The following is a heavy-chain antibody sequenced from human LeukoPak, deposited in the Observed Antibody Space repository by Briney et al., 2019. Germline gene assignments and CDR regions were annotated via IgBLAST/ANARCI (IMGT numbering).Heavy chain of an antibody. D-gene: IGHD3-22*01. V-gene: IGHV4-59*01. Sequence: SETLSLTCAVYGGSFSGYYWSWIRQPPGKGLEWIGYIYYSGSTNYNPSLKSRVTISVDTSKNQFSLKLSSVTAADTAVYYCARGESSGSNWFDPWGQGTLVTVSS. CDR2: IYYSGST. CDR1: GGSFSGYY. J-gene: IGHJ5*02. CDR3: ARGESSGSNWFDP.